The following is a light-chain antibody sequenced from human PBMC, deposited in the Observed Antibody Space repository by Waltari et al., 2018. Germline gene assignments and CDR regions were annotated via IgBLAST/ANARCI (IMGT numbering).Light chain of an antibody. Sequence: QQHRGKATILMIYEVRKGPSVVSKRCSWSTSANTDSLTLSGLQAEDEADYYCCSYAGSSTPVVFGGGTKLIVL. V-gene: IGLV2-23*02. CDR2: EVR. J-gene: IGLJ2*01. CDR3: CSYAGSSTPVV.